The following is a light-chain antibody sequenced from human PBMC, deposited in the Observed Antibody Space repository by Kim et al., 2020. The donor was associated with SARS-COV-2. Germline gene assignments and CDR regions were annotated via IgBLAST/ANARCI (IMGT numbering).Light chain of an antibody. J-gene: IGLJ3*02. CDR2: GKN. V-gene: IGLV3-19*01. CDR3: NSRDSSGNHLV. CDR1: SLRSYY. Sequence: ALEQTGRVTSQGDSLRSYYASWYQQKPGQAPVLVIYGKNNRPSGIPDRFSGTRSGNTASLTITGDQAEEEADYYCNSRDSSGNHLVFGGGTQLTVL.